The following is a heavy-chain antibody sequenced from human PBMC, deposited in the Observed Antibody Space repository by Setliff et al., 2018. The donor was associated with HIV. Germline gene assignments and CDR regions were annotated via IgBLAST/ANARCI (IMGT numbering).Heavy chain of an antibody. CDR2: ISSSSSYI. Sequence: PGGSLRLSCAASGFTFSSYSMNWVRQAPGKGLEWVSSISSSSSYIYYADSVKGRFTISRDNAKNSLYLEMNSLRAEETAVYYCARDLRSSHGSPNYFDYWGRGALVTVSS. CDR1: GFTFSSYS. V-gene: IGHV3-21*06. D-gene: IGHD2-15*01. CDR3: ARDLRSSHGSPNYFDY. J-gene: IGHJ4*02.